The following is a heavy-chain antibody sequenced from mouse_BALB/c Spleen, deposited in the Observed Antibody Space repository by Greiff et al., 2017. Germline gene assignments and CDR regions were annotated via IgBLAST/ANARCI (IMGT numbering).Heavy chain of an antibody. D-gene: IGHD2-4*01. V-gene: IGHV1S29*02. CDR2: IYPYNGGT. Sequence: VQLKQSGPELVKPGASVKISCKASGYTFTDYNMHWVKQSHGKSLEWIGYIYPYNGGTGYNQKFKSKATLTVDNSSSTAYMELRSLTSEDSAVYYCARMITTGYAMDYWGQGTSVTVSS. CDR1: GYTFTDYN. J-gene: IGHJ4*01. CDR3: ARMITTGYAMDY.